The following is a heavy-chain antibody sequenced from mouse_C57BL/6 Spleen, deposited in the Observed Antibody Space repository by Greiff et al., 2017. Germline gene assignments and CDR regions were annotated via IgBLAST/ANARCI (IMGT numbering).Heavy chain of an antibody. J-gene: IGHJ2*01. CDR3: TEGSYEDY. V-gene: IGHV6-3*01. CDR2: IRLKSDNYAT. D-gene: IGHD1-1*02. CDR1: GFTFSNYW. Sequence: EVQGVESGGGLVQPGGSMKLSCVASGFTFSNYWMNWVRQSPEKGLEWVAQIRLKSDNYATHYAESVKGRFTISRDDSKSSVYLQMNNLMAEDTGIYYCTEGSYEDYWGQGTTLTVSS.